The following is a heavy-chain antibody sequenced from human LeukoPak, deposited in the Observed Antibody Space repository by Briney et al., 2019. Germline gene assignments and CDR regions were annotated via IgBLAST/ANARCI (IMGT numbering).Heavy chain of an antibody. CDR1: GFTFSSYA. CDR3: AGERWLLHYFDY. D-gene: IGHD5-24*01. J-gene: IGHJ4*02. V-gene: IGHV3-30-3*01. Sequence: PGGSLRLSCAASGFTFSSYAMHWVRQAPGKGLEWVAVISYDGSNKYYADSVKGRFTISRDNSKNTLYLQMNSLRAEDTAVYYCAGERWLLHYFDYWGQGTLVTVSS. CDR2: ISYDGSNK.